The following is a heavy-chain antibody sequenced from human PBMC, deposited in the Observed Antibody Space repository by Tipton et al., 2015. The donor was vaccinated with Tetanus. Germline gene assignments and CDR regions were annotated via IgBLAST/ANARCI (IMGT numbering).Heavy chain of an antibody. CDR2: ISWNSGSI. CDR1: GFTFDDYA. Sequence: SLRLSCAASGFTFDDYAMHWVRQAPGKGLEWVSGISWNSGSIDYADSVKGRLTISRDNAKYSLYLQMNSLRAEDTALYYCAKDISSCSGGSCRTNYFNYWGQGTLVTVSS. V-gene: IGHV3-9*01. CDR3: AKDISSCSGGSCRTNYFNY. D-gene: IGHD2-15*01. J-gene: IGHJ4*02.